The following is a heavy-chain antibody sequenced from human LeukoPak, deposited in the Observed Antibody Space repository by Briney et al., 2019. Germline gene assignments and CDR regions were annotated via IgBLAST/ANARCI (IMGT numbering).Heavy chain of an antibody. CDR1: GGSISSSSYY. CDR2: IYYSGST. V-gene: IGHV4-39*01. D-gene: IGHD5-18*01. Sequence: SETLSLTCTVSGGSISSSSYYWGWIRQSPGKGLEWIGSIYYSGSTYYNPSLKSRVTISVDTSKNQFSLKLSSVTAADTAVYYCARRPLTAMDHWYFDYWGQGTLVTVSS. J-gene: IGHJ4*02. CDR3: ARRPLTAMDHWYFDY.